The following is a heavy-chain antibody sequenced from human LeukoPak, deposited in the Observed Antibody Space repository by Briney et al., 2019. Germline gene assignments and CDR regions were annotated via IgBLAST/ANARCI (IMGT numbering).Heavy chain of an antibody. CDR1: GFSLSTSGVG. D-gene: IGHD6-13*01. CDR2: IYWDDDK. V-gene: IGHV2-5*02. CDR3: AHRSSWRYFDY. J-gene: IGHJ4*02. Sequence: SGPTLVKPTQTLTLTCNFSGFSLSTSGVGVGWIRQPPEKALEWLALIYWDDDKRYSPSLKSRLTITKDTSKNQVVLTMTNTDPVDTATYYCAHRSSWRYFDYWGQGTLLTVSS.